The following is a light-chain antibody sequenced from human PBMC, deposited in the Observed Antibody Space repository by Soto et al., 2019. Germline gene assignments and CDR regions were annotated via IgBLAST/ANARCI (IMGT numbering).Light chain of an antibody. CDR2: DVS. V-gene: IGLV2-14*01. CDR1: SSDVGGYSY. J-gene: IGLJ1*01. Sequence: QSVLTRPASVSGSPGQSIAISCTGTSSDVGGYSYVSWYQQQPGKAPKLVISDVSNRPSGVSDRSSGSKSGNTASLTISGLQTEDEADYYCASYTTSSTYVFGTGTKVTVL. CDR3: ASYTTSSTYV.